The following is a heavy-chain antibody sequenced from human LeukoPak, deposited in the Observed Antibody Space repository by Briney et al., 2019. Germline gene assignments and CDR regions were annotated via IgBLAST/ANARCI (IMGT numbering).Heavy chain of an antibody. CDR1: GYTFNGYY. CDR2: INPNSGGT. J-gene: IGHJ5*02. D-gene: IGHD5-24*01. V-gene: IGHV1-2*02. Sequence: VASVKVSCTASGYTFNGYYIHWVRQAPGQGLEWMGWINPNSGGTNYAQKFQDRVTMTRDTSISTAYMELSRLTSDDTATYYCARGKSNLVALNWLDPWGQGTLVTVSS. CDR3: ARGKSNLVALNWLDP.